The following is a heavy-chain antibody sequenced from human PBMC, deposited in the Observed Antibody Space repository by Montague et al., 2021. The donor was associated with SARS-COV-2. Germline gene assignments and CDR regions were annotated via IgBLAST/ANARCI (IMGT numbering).Heavy chain of an antibody. D-gene: IGHD3-22*01. Sequence: SLRLSCAASGFNFSSYEMNWVRQAPGKGLEWVSYISSSGSTIYYADSVKGRFTISRDNAKNSLYLQMNSLRAEDTAVYYCARDDYYDSSGYPFDYWGQGTLVTVSS. CDR2: ISSSGSTI. J-gene: IGHJ4*02. V-gene: IGHV3-48*03. CDR1: GFNFSSYE. CDR3: ARDDYYDSSGYPFDY.